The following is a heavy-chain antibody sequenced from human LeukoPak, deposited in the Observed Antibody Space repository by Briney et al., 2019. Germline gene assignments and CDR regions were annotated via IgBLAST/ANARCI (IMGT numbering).Heavy chain of an antibody. D-gene: IGHD6-6*01. CDR2: INHSGST. J-gene: IGHJ3*02. Sequence: ETLSLTCAVYGGSFSGYYWSWIRQPPGKGLEWIGEINHSGSTNYNPSLKSRVTISVDTSKNQFSLKLSSVTAADTAVYYCARRDSSSLAAFDIWGQGTMVTVSS. CDR3: ARRDSSSLAAFDI. V-gene: IGHV4-34*01. CDR1: GGSFSGYY.